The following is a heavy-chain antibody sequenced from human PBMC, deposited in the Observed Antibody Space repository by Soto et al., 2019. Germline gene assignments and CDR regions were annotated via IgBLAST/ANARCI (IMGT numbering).Heavy chain of an antibody. D-gene: IGHD3-3*01. V-gene: IGHV4-4*02. CDR2: IYHSGST. Sequence: PSETLSLTCAVSGGSISSSNWWSWVRQPPGKGLEWIGEIYHSGSTNYNPSLKSRVTISVDKSKNQFSLKLSSVTAADTAVYYCASVLRFLESNWVDPSGQGTLVTVSS. CDR3: ASVLRFLESNWVDP. J-gene: IGHJ5*02. CDR1: GGSISSSNW.